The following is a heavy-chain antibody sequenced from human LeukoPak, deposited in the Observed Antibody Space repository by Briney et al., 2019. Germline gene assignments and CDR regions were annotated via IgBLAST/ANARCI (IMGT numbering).Heavy chain of an antibody. Sequence: ASVKVSCKASGGTFSSYAISWVRQAPGQGLEWMGGIIPIFGTANYAQKFQGRVTMTEDTSTDTAYMELSSLRSEDTAVYYCATPRDIAVAGTYYFDYWGQGTLVTVSS. V-gene: IGHV1-69*06. CDR2: IIPIFGTA. J-gene: IGHJ4*02. CDR3: ATPRDIAVAGTYYFDY. D-gene: IGHD6-19*01. CDR1: GGTFSSYA.